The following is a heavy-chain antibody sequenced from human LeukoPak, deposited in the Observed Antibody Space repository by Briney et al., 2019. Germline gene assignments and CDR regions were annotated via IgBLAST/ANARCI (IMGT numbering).Heavy chain of an antibody. CDR3: ARSVTTSFGVDY. D-gene: IGHD4-17*01. CDR1: GFTFSSYS. V-gene: IGHV3-21*01. CDR2: ISSSSSYI. J-gene: IGHJ4*02. Sequence: GGSLRLSCAASGFTFSSYSMNWVRQAPEKGLEWVSSISSSSSYIYYADSVKGRFTISRDNAKNSLYLQMNSLRAEDTAVYYCARSVTTSFGVDYWGQGTLVTVSS.